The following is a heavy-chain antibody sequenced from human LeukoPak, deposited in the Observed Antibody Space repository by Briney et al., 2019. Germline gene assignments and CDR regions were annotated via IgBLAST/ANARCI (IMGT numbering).Heavy chain of an antibody. D-gene: IGHD6-13*01. V-gene: IGHV4-39*01. CDR2: IYYSGST. J-gene: IGHJ4*02. CDR1: GDSTSSDRYY. Sequence: KPSETLSLTCTVSGDSTSSDRYYGGWVRQPPGKGLEWIGNIYYSGSTYYNPSLKSRVTMSVDTSKNQFFLKLNPVTAADTAVYYCARLRPAAGIVDHEDTPIDYWGQGTLVTVSS. CDR3: ARLRPAAGIVDHEDTPIDY.